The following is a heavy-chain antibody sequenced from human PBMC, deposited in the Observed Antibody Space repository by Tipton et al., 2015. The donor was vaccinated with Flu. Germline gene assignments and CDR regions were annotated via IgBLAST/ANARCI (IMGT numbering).Heavy chain of an antibody. D-gene: IGHD2-8*01. CDR3: ARVDRFNGYANDY. CDR1: GFTFSDYY. J-gene: IGHJ4*02. V-gene: IGHV3-11*01. Sequence: SLRLSCAASGFTFSDYYMSWIRQAPGKGLEWVSYISSSGSTIYYADSVKGRFTISRDNAKNSLYPQMNSLRAEDTAVYYCARVDRFNGYANDYWGQGTLVTVSS. CDR2: ISSSGSTI.